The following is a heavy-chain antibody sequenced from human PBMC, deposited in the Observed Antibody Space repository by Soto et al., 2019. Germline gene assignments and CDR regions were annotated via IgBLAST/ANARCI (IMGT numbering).Heavy chain of an antibody. V-gene: IGHV3-30*18. Sequence: HPGGSLRLSCAASGFTLSDYGMHWVRQAPGKGLEWVAMISHDGTTKYWADSEKGRFTISRDNSKNALYLQMNSLRAEDTAVYYCAKDRRDGKYNSGYGFWGQEALVTVAS. CDR1: GFTLSDYG. D-gene: IGHD1-1*01. CDR3: AKDRRDGKYNSGYGF. CDR2: ISHDGTTK. J-gene: IGHJ4*02.